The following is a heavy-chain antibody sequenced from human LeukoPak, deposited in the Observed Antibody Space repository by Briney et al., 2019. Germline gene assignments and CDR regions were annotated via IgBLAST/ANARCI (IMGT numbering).Heavy chain of an antibody. J-gene: IGHJ4*02. CDR1: GGSISSGSYY. V-gene: IGHV4-61*02. CDR2: IYTSGST. Sequence: PSETLSLTCTVSGGSISSGSYYWSWIRQPAGKGLEWIGRIYTSGSTNYNPSLKSRVTISEDTSKNQFSLKLSSVTAADTAVYYCAVTGTYYYDSSGYYYGGYFDYWGQGTLVTVSS. D-gene: IGHD3-22*01. CDR3: AVTGTYYYDSSGYYYGGYFDY.